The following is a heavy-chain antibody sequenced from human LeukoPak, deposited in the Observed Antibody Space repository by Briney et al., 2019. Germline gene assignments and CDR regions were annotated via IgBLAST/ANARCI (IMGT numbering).Heavy chain of an antibody. V-gene: IGHV4-61*02. Sequence: PSETLSLTCTVSGGSISSGSYYWSWIRQPAGKGLEWIGRIYTSGSTNYNPSLKSRVTISVDTSKNQFSLKLSSVTAADTAVHYCASVTHAFDIWGQGTMVTVSS. D-gene: IGHD4-23*01. CDR1: GGSISSGSYY. CDR3: ASVTHAFDI. CDR2: IYTSGST. J-gene: IGHJ3*02.